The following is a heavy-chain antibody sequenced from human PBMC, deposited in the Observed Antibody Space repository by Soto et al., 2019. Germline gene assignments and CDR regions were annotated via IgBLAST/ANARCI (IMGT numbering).Heavy chain of an antibody. Sequence: QVQLQESGPGLVKPSGTLSLTCAVSGDSISSDKWWSWVRQPPGKGLEWIGEIHHSGRTNYNPSLKSRVTILVEKSKNQVSLELSSMTAADTAVYYCARGGDWQFDYWGQEPWSPSPQ. CDR1: GDSISSDKW. V-gene: IGHV4-4*02. CDR2: IHHSGRT. CDR3: ARGGDWQFDY. J-gene: IGHJ4*01. D-gene: IGHD2-21*02.